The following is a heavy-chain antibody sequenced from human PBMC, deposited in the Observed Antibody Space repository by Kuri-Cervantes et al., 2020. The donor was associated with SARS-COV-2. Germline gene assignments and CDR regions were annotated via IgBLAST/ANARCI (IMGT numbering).Heavy chain of an antibody. CDR3: AKDDPKVATRPLERGY. CDR1: GFTFSSYS. J-gene: IGHJ4*02. Sequence: GESLKISCAASGFTFSSYSMNWVRQAPGEGLEWVSYISSSSSTIYYADSVKGRFTISRDNSKNTLYLQMNSLRAEDTAVYYCAKDDPKVATRPLERGYWGQGTLVTVSS. D-gene: IGHD5-12*01. V-gene: IGHV3-48*01. CDR2: ISSSSSTI.